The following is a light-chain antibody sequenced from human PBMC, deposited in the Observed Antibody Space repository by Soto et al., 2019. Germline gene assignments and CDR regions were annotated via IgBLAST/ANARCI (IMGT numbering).Light chain of an antibody. CDR1: SSDFGDDKY. CDR3: CSFTSSRILV. CDR2: GVN. Sequence: QSVLTQPASVSGSLGLSITLSCTVSSSDFGDDKYVSWYQQQPCKGPNLLIYGVNSRPSGISNRFSGSKSGNTASLTISGLQVEDEAEYSCCSFTSSRILVFCGGTKLTFL. V-gene: IGLV2-14*01. J-gene: IGLJ3*02.